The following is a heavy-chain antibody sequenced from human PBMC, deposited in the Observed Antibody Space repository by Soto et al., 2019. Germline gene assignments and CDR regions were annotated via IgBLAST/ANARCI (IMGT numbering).Heavy chain of an antibody. Sequence: QLQLQESGPGLVKPSETLSLTCTVSGGSISSSSYYWGWIRQPPGKGLEWIGSIYYSGSTYYNPSLKSRVTISLDTSKSQFSLKLSSVTAADTAVYYCARHTPAISISDHWGQGTLVTVSS. CDR1: GGSISSSSYY. CDR2: IYYSGST. J-gene: IGHJ4*02. D-gene: IGHD2-15*01. CDR3: ARHTPAISISDH. V-gene: IGHV4-39*01.